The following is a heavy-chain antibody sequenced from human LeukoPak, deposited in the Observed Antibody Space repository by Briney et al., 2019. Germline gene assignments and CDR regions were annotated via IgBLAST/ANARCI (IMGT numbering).Heavy chain of an antibody. Sequence: AGGSLRLSCAASGFTFSSYGMHWVRQAPAKGLEWVAVISHDGSNIYYGDSVKGRFSISRDNSKNTLYLQMNSLRAEDTAVYYCAKDPYRVVVATGNYLDPWGQGTLVTVSS. CDR1: GFTFSSYG. CDR3: AKDPYRVVVATGNYLDP. V-gene: IGHV3-30*18. CDR2: ISHDGSNI. D-gene: IGHD2-15*01. J-gene: IGHJ5*02.